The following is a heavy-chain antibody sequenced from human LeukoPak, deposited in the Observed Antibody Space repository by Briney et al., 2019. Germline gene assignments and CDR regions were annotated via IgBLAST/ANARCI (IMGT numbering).Heavy chain of an antibody. CDR2: ISGSGGST. D-gene: IGHD6-6*01. CDR1: GFTFSSYA. V-gene: IGHV3-23*01. Sequence: PGGSLRLSCAASGFTFSSYATSWVRQAPGKGLEWVSAISGSGGSTYYADSVKGRFTISRDNSKNTLYLQMNSLRAEDTAVYYCAKGVVRSWSPDYWGQGTLVTVSS. J-gene: IGHJ4*02. CDR3: AKGVVRSWSPDY.